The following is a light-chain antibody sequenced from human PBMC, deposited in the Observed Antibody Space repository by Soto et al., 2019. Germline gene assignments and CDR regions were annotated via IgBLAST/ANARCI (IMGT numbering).Light chain of an antibody. V-gene: IGKV3-15*01. Sequence: EIVMTQSPATLSVSPGERATLSCRASHSISTNFVWYQQKPGQAPRLLIYAASARATGIPVRFSGSGSGTEFTLTISSLQSEDFAVYYCQQYNNYPLTFGRGTKVEIK. CDR2: AAS. CDR1: HSISTN. CDR3: QQYNNYPLT. J-gene: IGKJ4*02.